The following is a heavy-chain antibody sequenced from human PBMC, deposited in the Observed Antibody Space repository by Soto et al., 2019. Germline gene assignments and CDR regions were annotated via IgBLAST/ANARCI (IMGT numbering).Heavy chain of an antibody. J-gene: IGHJ5*02. CDR1: GDSITSHY. D-gene: IGHD3-3*01. Sequence: SETLSLTCSFSGDSITSHYLTWIRQSPGKGLEWIGNMHYNGFSHYNPSLKSRVTISVDTSKNQFPLKLTSVTAADTAVYYCARMGDFWSGPGELDPWGQGTLVTVSS. CDR2: MHYNGFS. V-gene: IGHV4-59*08. CDR3: ARMGDFWSGPGELDP.